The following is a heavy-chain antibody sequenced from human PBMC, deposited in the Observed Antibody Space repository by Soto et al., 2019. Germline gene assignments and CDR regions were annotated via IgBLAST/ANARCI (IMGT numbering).Heavy chain of an antibody. CDR3: ARGRDILTGYYFDY. CDR2: IYYSGST. J-gene: IGHJ4*02. CDR1: GGSISSYY. D-gene: IGHD3-9*01. Sequence: QVQLQESGPGLVKPSETLSLTCTVSGGSISSYYWSWIRQPPGKGLEWIGYIYYSGSTNYNPSLKSRVTISVDTSKNQFALKLSSVTAADTAVYYCARGRDILTGYYFDYWGQGTLVTVSS. V-gene: IGHV4-59*01.